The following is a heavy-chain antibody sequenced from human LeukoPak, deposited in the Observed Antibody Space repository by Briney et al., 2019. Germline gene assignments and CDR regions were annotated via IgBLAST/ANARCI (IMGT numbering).Heavy chain of an antibody. CDR3: ATSYFDSSIHAIDV. Sequence: ETLSLTCAVSGYSISSGYYWGWIRQPPGKGLEWVATIKQDGNEKYYVDSVKGRFTISRDNAKNSVYLEMKSLRADDTALYHCATSYFDSSIHAIDVWGQGTMVTVSS. J-gene: IGHJ3*01. CDR2: IKQDGNEK. CDR1: GYSISSGYY. D-gene: IGHD3-22*01. V-gene: IGHV3-7*01.